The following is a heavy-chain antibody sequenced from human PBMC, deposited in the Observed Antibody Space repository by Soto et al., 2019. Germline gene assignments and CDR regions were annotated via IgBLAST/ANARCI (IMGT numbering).Heavy chain of an antibody. D-gene: IGHD1-26*01. CDR1: GFTFSSYG. CDR3: ARGCSTLVELGY. J-gene: IGHJ4*02. V-gene: IGHV3-33*01. CDR2: TWYDGSNK. Sequence: QVQLVESGGGVVQPGRSLRLSCAASGFTFSSYGMHWVRQAPGKGVGWVAVTWYDGSNKDYADSVKGRFRISRDNSKNPRTLQRDRLRAEGTAGDFGARGCSTLVELGYWGKGTLVTVSS.